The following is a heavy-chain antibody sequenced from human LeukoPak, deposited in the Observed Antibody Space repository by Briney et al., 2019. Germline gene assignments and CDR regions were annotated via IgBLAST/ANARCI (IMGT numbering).Heavy chain of an antibody. Sequence: GGSLRLSCAASGFTFSSYSMNWVRQAPGKGLEWVSYISSSSSTIYYADSVKGRFTISRDNAKNSLYLQMNSLRAEDTAVYYCARPYDSSGYLTGYWGQGTLVTVSS. CDR3: ARPYDSSGYLTGY. D-gene: IGHD3-22*01. V-gene: IGHV3-48*01. CDR2: ISSSSSTI. J-gene: IGHJ4*02. CDR1: GFTFSSYS.